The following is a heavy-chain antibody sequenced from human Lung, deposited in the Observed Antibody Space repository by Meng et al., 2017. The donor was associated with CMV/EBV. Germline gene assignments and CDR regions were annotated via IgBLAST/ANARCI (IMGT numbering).Heavy chain of an antibody. CDR3: AKECGFSYGCYFDP. D-gene: IGHD5-18*01. J-gene: IGHJ4*02. V-gene: IGHV3-23*01. CDR1: GFTSGSYA. Sequence: GGXXRLXCAASGFTSGSYAMTWIPQAPGKGLEWVSATSGSGGGTYYADSVKGRFAISRDNSKNILYLQMNSLRAEDTAVYYCAKECGFSYGCYFDPWGQGXLVTVSS. CDR2: TSGSGGGT.